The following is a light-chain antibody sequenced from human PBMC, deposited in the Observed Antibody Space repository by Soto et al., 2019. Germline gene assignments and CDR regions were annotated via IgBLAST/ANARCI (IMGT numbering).Light chain of an antibody. V-gene: IGLV1-47*01. J-gene: IGLJ3*02. CDR3: AAWDGSLRGRV. CDR2: ATD. Sequence: SVMTQPPSASGAPGQTVTIYCSGRPSSFRSESVCWYRHIPETAPKLIIYATDQRPSGVPDGFSVFKSGTSASLAISGPRAEDDADYYCAAWDGSLRGRVFGGGTKLTVL. CDR1: PSSFRSES.